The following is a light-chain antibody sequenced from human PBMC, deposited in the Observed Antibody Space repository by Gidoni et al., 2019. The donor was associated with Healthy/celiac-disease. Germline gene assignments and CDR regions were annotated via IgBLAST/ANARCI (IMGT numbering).Light chain of an antibody. V-gene: IGKV3-20*01. CDR3: QQYGSSPV. Sequence: EIVLTQSPGTLSLSPGEGATRSCRASQSVSSSYLAWYQQKPGQAPRLLIYGASSRATGIPDRFSGSGSGTDFTLTISRLEPEDFAVYYCQQYGSSPVFGQGTKLEIK. CDR2: GAS. CDR1: QSVSSSY. J-gene: IGKJ2*01.